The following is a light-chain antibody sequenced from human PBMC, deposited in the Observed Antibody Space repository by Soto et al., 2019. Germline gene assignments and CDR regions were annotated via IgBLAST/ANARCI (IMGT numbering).Light chain of an antibody. CDR3: SSYTSSSTRV. CDR2: DVS. J-gene: IGLJ1*01. Sequence: QSALTQPASVSGSPGQSITISCTGTSSDVGGYNYVSWHQQHPGKAPKLMIYDVSNRPSWVSTRFSGSKSGNTASLTISGRQAEDEADYYCSSYTSSSTRVFGTGTKLTVL. CDR1: SSDVGGYNY. V-gene: IGLV2-14*01.